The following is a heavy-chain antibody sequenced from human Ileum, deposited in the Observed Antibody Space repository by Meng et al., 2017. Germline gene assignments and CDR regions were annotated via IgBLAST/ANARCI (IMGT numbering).Heavy chain of an antibody. Sequence: VKLQESGPGLVKPSGPLSLTCAVSGDSISSRDWWSWVRQPPGKGLEWIGEISQESGRTNYNPSLKSRVTISLDKSKNQFSLNLNSVTAADTAVYYCVRNEGYSLGDWGQGTLVTVSS. CDR3: VRNEGYSLGD. CDR2: ISQESGRT. J-gene: IGHJ4*02. CDR1: GDSISSRDW. V-gene: IGHV4-4*02. D-gene: IGHD2-21*01.